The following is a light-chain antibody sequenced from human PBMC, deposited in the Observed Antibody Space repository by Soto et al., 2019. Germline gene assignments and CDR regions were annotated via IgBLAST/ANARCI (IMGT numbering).Light chain of an antibody. CDR3: QQYGSSPLT. V-gene: IGKV3-20*01. Sequence: ELVLPQSPGTLSLSPGEKATLSFFSSQSISSSYLAWYQRKPGQAPRLLIYGASSRATGIPDRFSGSGSGTDFTLTISRLEPEDFAVYYCQQYGSSPLTFGGGTKVDIK. CDR2: GAS. CDR1: QSISSSY. J-gene: IGKJ4*01.